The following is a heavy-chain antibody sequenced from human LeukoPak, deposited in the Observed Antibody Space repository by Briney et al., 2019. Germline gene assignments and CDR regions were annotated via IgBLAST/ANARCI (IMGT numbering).Heavy chain of an antibody. CDR1: GYTFTGYY. J-gene: IGHJ4*02. D-gene: IGHD2-15*01. V-gene: IGHV1-2*06. CDR3: ARGWGYCSGGSCYPMAFDY. Sequence: ASVKVSCKASGYTFTGYYMHWVRQAPGQELEWMGRINPNSGGTNYAQKFQGRVTMTRDTSISTAYMELSRLRSDDTAVYYCARGWGYCSGGSCYPMAFDYWGQGTLVTVSS. CDR2: INPNSGGT.